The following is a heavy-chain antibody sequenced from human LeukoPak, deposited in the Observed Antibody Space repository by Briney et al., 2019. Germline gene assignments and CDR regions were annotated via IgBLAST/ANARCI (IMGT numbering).Heavy chain of an antibody. J-gene: IGHJ6*02. CDR1: GYTFTSYG. Sequence: ASVKVSCKASGYTFTSYGISGVRQAPGQGLEWMGWISAYNGNTNYAQKLQGRVTMTREPSTSTVYMELSSLRSEDTAVYYCARDRPTRYCSGGSCYYYYYGMDVWGQGTTVTVSS. CDR2: ISAYNGNT. CDR3: ARDRPTRYCSGGSCYYYYYGMDV. D-gene: IGHD2-15*01. V-gene: IGHV1-18*01.